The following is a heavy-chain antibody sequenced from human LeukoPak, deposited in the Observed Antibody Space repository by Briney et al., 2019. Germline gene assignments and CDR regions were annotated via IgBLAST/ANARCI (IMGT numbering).Heavy chain of an antibody. D-gene: IGHD2-15*01. Sequence: GGSLRLSCAASAFTFSSYEMTWVRQAPGKGLEWVTYISSTGSTIYYADSVKGRFTIPRDNAKNSLYLQMNSLRAEDTAVYYCARDFYCSGGSCYDYYYYMDVWGKGTTVTVSS. J-gene: IGHJ6*03. CDR1: AFTFSSYE. V-gene: IGHV3-48*03. CDR2: ISSTGSTI. CDR3: ARDFYCSGGSCYDYYYYMDV.